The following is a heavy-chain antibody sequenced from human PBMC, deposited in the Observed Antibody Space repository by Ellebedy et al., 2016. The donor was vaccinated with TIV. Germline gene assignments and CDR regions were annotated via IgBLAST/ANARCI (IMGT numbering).Heavy chain of an antibody. CDR1: GDSINSPY. Sequence: SETLSLTCTVSGDSINSPYWSWIRQPPGKGLEWIGYIYYSGSTNYNPSLKSRVTISVDTSKNQFSLKLSSVTAADTAVYYCARGLLYYDFWSGYYKGAGDYYYGMDVWGQGTTVTVSS. D-gene: IGHD3-3*01. CDR2: IYYSGST. CDR3: ARGLLYYDFWSGYYKGAGDYYYGMDV. V-gene: IGHV4-59*11. J-gene: IGHJ6*02.